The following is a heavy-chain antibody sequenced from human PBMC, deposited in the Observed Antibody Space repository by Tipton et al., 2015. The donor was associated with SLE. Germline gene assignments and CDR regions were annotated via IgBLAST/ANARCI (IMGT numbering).Heavy chain of an antibody. Sequence: GLVKPSQTLSLTCAISGDSVSSNSAAWNWIRQSPSRGLEWLGRTYYRSKWYNDYAVSVKSRITINPDTFKNQFSLQLNSVTPEDTAVYYCAREDCSSTSSYQDAFDIWGQGTMVTVSS. V-gene: IGHV6-1*01. CDR2: TYYRSKWYN. D-gene: IGHD2-2*01. J-gene: IGHJ3*02. CDR1: GDSVSSNSAA. CDR3: AREDCSSTSSYQDAFDI.